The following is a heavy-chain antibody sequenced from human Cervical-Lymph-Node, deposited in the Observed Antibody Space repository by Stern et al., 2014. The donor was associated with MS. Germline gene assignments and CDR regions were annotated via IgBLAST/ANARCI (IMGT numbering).Heavy chain of an antibody. CDR2: ISSSSSYI. CDR3: ARDSRSITMVDY. V-gene: IGHV3-21*01. Sequence: EMQLVESGGGLVKPGGSLRLSCAASGFTFSSYSMNWVRQAPGKGLEWVSSISSSSSYIYYADSVKGRFTISRDNAKNSLYLQMNSLRAEDTAVYYCARDSRSITMVDYWGQGTLVTVSS. D-gene: IGHD3-3*01. CDR1: GFTFSSYS. J-gene: IGHJ4*02.